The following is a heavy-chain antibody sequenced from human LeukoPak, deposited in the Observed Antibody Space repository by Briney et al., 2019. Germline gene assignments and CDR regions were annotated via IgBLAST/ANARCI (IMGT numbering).Heavy chain of an antibody. V-gene: IGHV3-7*01. CDR2: IKQDGGEK. D-gene: IGHD1-26*01. J-gene: IGHJ3*02. Sequence: PGGSLRLSCAASGFTFSRYWMSWVRQAPGKGLEWVANIKQDGGEKYYVDSVKGRFTISRDNAKNSLYLQMSSLRAEDTAVYYCARDGSSSALDAFDIWGQGTMVTVSS. CDR1: GFTFSRYW. CDR3: ARDGSSSALDAFDI.